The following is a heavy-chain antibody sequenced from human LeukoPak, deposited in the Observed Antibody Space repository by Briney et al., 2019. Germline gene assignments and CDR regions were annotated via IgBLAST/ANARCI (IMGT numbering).Heavy chain of an antibody. CDR2: ISWNSGSI. Sequence: GGSLRLSCAASGFTFSSYAMTWVRQAPGKGLEWVSGISWNSGSIGYADSVKGRFTISRDNAKNSLYLQMNSLRAEDTALYYCAKVGDYRLKIFLFDYWGQGTLVTVSS. CDR3: AKVGDYRLKIFLFDY. V-gene: IGHV3-9*01. CDR1: GFTFSSYA. D-gene: IGHD4-11*01. J-gene: IGHJ4*02.